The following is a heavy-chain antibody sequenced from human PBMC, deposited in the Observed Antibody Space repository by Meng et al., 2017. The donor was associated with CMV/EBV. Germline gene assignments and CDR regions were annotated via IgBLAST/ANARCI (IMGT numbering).Heavy chain of an antibody. V-gene: IGHV3-21*01. D-gene: IGHD5-24*01. Sequence: GESLKISCAASGFTFSSYSMNWVRQAPGKGLEWVSSISSSSSYIYYADSVKGRFTISRDNAKNSLYLQMNNLRAEDTAVYYCARDKRFQGWFDPWGQGTLVTVSS. CDR1: GFTFSSYS. J-gene: IGHJ5*02. CDR2: ISSSSSYI. CDR3: ARDKRFQGWFDP.